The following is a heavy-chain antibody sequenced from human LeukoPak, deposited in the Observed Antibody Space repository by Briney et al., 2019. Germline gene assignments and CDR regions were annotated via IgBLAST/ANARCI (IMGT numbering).Heavy chain of an antibody. CDR3: AKVGSYDSSGYYDY. CDR1: GFTFSSYG. Sequence: PGGSLRLSCAASGFTFSSYGMHWVRQAPGKGLEWVAVIWYDGSNKYYADSVKGRFTISRDNSKNTLYLQMNSLRAEDTAVYYCAKVGSYDSSGYYDYWGQGTLVTVSS. CDR2: IWYDGSNK. D-gene: IGHD3-22*01. V-gene: IGHV3-30*02. J-gene: IGHJ4*02.